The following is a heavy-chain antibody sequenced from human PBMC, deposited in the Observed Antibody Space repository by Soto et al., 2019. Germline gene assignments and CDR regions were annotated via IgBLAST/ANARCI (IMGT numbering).Heavy chain of an antibody. CDR2: IYEGGNT. CDR3: VRRSPEDAFDI. V-gene: IGHV4-30-2*01. J-gene: IGHJ3*02. Sequence: SATLSLTCAVSGGSIISDGYSWSWIRQPPGKGLQWIGHIYEGGNTYYTPSLESRVAISTDKSKNQFSLRLSSVTAADTAVYYCVRRSPEDAFDIWGQGTMVTVSS. CDR1: GGSIISDGYS.